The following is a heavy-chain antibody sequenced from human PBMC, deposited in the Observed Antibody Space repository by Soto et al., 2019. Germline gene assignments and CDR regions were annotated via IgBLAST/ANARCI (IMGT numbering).Heavy chain of an antibody. J-gene: IGHJ4*02. D-gene: IGHD1-26*01. V-gene: IGHV3-74*01. CDR3: ARGYSGSYRIDY. CDR1: GFTFSSYW. Sequence: LRLSCAASGFTFSSYWIHWVRQAPGMGLVWVSRINTDGCITTYADSVKGRFTISRDNAKNTLYLQMNSLRAEDTAVYYCARGYSGSYRIDYWGQGSLVTVSS. CDR2: INTDGCIT.